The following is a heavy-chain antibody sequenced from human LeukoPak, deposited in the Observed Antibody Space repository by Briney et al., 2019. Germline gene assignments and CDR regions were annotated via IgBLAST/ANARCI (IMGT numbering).Heavy chain of an antibody. Sequence: PGGSLRLSCAASGFTFDDYAMHWVRQAPGKGLEWVSGISWNSGSIGYADSVKGRFTISRDNAKNSLYLQMNSLRAEDTALYYCAKAITGYSSPPDYWGQGTLVTVSS. CDR1: GFTFDDYA. CDR3: AKAITGYSSPPDY. V-gene: IGHV3-9*01. D-gene: IGHD6-19*01. CDR2: ISWNSGSI. J-gene: IGHJ4*02.